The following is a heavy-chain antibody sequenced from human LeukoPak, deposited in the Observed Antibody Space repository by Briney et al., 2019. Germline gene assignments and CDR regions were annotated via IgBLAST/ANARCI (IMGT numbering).Heavy chain of an antibody. CDR3: GRTIAQYSNSWLYYFYGLDV. J-gene: IGHJ6*02. V-gene: IGHV3-23*01. CDR1: GFTFSSYA. Sequence: GGSLRLSCAASGFTFSSYAMTWVRQAPGKGLEWVSSISGGSEDSYYADSVKGRFTISRDNSRSTLNSLRADDKAVYYCGRTIAQYSNSWLYYFYGLDVWGQGTTVTVSS. D-gene: IGHD6-13*01. CDR2: ISGGSEDS.